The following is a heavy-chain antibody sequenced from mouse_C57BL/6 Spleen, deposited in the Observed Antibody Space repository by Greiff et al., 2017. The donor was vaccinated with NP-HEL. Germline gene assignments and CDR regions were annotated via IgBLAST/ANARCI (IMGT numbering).Heavy chain of an antibody. CDR2: IDPETGGT. J-gene: IGHJ2*01. D-gene: IGHD1-1*01. V-gene: IGHV1-15*01. CDR1: GYTFTDYE. Sequence: QVQLKESGAELVRPGASVTLSCKASGYTFTDYEMHWVKQTPVHGLEWIGAIDPETGGTAYNQKFKGKAILTADKSSSTAYMELRSLTAEDSAVYYCTRVTTGGLDYWGQGTTLTVSS. CDR3: TRVTTGGLDY.